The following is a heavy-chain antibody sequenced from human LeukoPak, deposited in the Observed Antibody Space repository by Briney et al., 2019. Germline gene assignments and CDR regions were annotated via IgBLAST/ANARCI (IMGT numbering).Heavy chain of an antibody. V-gene: IGHV3-48*01. J-gene: IGHJ4*02. CDR1: GFTFSGYS. CDR2: ISSSGSSI. Sequence: PGGSPRLSCAASGFTFSGYSMNWVRQAPGKGLEWVSYISSSGSSIYYADSVKGRFTISRDNANKLLYLQMNSLSAEDTAVYYCVRGPGVSAVTTMYWGQGTLVTVSS. D-gene: IGHD4-17*01. CDR3: VRGPGVSAVTTMY.